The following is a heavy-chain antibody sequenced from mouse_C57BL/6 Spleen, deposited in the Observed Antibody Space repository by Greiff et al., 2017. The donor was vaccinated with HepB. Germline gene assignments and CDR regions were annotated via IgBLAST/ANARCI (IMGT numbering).Heavy chain of an antibody. D-gene: IGHD4-1*01. CDR1: GYTFTDYN. V-gene: IGHV1-22*01. CDR2: INPNNGGT. Sequence: EVQLQQSGPELVKPGASVKMSCKASGYTFTDYNMHWVKQSHGKSLEWIGYINPNNGGTSYNQKFKGKATLTVNKSYSTAYMELRSLTSEESAVYYCARGETGLFDYWGQGTTLTVSS. CDR3: ARGETGLFDY. J-gene: IGHJ2*01.